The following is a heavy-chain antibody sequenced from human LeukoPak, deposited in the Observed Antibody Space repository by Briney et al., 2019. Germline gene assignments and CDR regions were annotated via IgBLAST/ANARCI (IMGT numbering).Heavy chain of an antibody. Sequence: PSQTLSLTCTVSGGSITSDVHYWNWIRQSAEKGLEWIGRVHTTGSLDYNPSLKSRVTISIDTSSNHFSLMMDSVTTTDTAVYYCARGTKSPRTTVLTSFWYFDLWGRGTLVTVSS. CDR3: ARGTKSPRTTVLTSFWYFDL. V-gene: IGHV4-61*02. CDR1: GGSITSDVHY. CDR2: VHTTGSL. D-gene: IGHD4-17*01. J-gene: IGHJ2*01.